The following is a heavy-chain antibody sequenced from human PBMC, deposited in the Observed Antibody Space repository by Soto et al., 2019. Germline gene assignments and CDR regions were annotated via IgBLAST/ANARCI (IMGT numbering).Heavy chain of an antibody. CDR3: AKTRGAMIYAISVYGMDV. V-gene: IGHV3-23*01. CDR2: ISGSGDST. D-gene: IGHD2-8*01. Sequence: EVQLLESGGGFIHPGGSLRLSCAASGFSFSSFAMNWVRQAPGKGLEWVSIISGSGDSTFYADSVKGRFTISRDNSKSTLYLQMNSLRAEDTAVYYCAKTRGAMIYAISVYGMDVWGQGTTVTVSS. CDR1: GFSFSSFA. J-gene: IGHJ6*02.